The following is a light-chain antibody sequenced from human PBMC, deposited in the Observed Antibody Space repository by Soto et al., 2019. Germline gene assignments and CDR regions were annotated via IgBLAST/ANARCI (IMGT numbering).Light chain of an antibody. CDR1: SSDVGGYNY. J-gene: IGLJ2*01. CDR2: EVS. Sequence: QSALTQPPSASGSRGQSVTISCTGTSSDVGGYNYVSWYQQHPGKAPKLLIYEVSKRPSGVPDRFSGSKSGNTASLTVSGLQAEDEADYHCSSYAGTYSLVFGGGTKVT. V-gene: IGLV2-8*01. CDR3: SSYAGTYSLV.